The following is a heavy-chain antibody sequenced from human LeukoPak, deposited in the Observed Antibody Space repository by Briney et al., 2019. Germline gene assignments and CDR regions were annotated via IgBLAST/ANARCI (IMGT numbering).Heavy chain of an antibody. CDR3: ARAHLIAAPGYNWFDP. V-gene: IGHV1-2*02. CDR1: GYTFTGFY. CDR2: INPNSGGT. J-gene: IGHJ5*02. D-gene: IGHD6-13*01. Sequence: ASVKVSCKASGYTFTGFYMHWVRQATGQGLEWMGWINPNSGGTNYAQKFQGRVTMTRDTSINTAYMELSSLRSDDTAVFYCARAHLIAAPGYNWFDPWGQGTLVTVSS.